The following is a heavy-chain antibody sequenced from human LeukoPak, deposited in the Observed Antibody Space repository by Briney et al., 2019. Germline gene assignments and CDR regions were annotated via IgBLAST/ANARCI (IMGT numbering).Heavy chain of an antibody. CDR1: GFTIISYF. CDR2: IIGSGGST. V-gene: IGHV3-23*01. J-gene: IGHJ4*02. CDR3: AKGAYDYIEVAYFDY. D-gene: IGHD5-12*01. Sequence: GGSLRVSCAASGFTIISYFMSWVRQARGKGLEWVSGIIGSGGSTYYADSVKGRFTISRDNSKNTLYLQVNSLTAEDTAVYYCAKGAYDYIEVAYFDYWGQGTLVTVSS.